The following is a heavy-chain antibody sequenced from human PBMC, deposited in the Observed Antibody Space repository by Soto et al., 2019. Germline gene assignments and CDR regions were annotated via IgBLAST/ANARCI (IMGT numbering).Heavy chain of an antibody. J-gene: IGHJ3*02. CDR1: GGSISSGGYF. D-gene: IGHD3-16*01. V-gene: IGHV4-31*01. CDR3: ARDTWALQKVASFDI. Sequence: QVQLQESGPGLVKPSQTLSLTCTLSGGSISSGGYFWSWISKHTGKGLEWIGYIYYSGSTYYKSSLKCLLTISSYTSKNLFSLKLRSVTSADAALFYCARDTWALQKVASFDICGQGTMVTVSS. CDR2: IYYSGST.